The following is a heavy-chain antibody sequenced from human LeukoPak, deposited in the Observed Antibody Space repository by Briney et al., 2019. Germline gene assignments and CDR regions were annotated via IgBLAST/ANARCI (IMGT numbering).Heavy chain of an antibody. CDR1: GFTVSSDS. CDR3: AKDFVVVPGLVNYFDY. V-gene: IGHV3-23*01. CDR2: IGGSGGST. D-gene: IGHD2-2*01. J-gene: IGHJ4*02. Sequence: GGSLRLSCTVSGFTVSSDSMSWVRQAPGKGLEWVSAIGGSGGSTYYADSVKGRFTISRDNSKNTLYLRMKSLRAEDTAVYYCAKDFVVVPGLVNYFDYWGQGTLVTVSS.